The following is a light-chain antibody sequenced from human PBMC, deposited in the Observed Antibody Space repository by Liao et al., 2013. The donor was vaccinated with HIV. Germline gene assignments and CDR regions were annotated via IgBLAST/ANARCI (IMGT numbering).Light chain of an antibody. CDR3: QAWDSSAEMV. Sequence: SYELTQPPSVSVSPGQTASVTCSGDKLGDKYVSWYQQRPGQPPILVIYEDTKRPSGIPDRFSGSNSGNTATLTITGSQPMDEAEYFCQAWDSSAEMVFGGGTTLTVL. J-gene: IGLJ2*01. CDR2: EDT. V-gene: IGLV3-1*01. CDR1: KLGDKY.